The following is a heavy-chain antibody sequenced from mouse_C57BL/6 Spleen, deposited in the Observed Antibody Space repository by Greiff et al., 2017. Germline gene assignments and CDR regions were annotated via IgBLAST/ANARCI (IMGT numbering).Heavy chain of an antibody. CDR1: GYAFTNYL. CDR2: INPGSGGT. J-gene: IGHJ2*01. CDR3: ARSNGSSHFDY. D-gene: IGHD1-1*01. V-gene: IGHV1-54*01. Sequence: VQLQQSGAELVRPGTSVKVSCKASGYAFTNYLIEWVKQRPGQGLEWIGVINPGSGGTNYNEKFQGKATLTADKSSITAYMQLSSLTSEDSAVYFCARSNGSSHFDYWGQGTTLTVSS.